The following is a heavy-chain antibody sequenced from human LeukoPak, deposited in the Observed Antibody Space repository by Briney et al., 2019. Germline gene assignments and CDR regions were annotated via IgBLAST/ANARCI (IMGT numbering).Heavy chain of an antibody. CDR3: ALLAMASDFDY. D-gene: IGHD6-19*01. V-gene: IGHV3-48*03. CDR2: IGSSGTNR. CDR1: EFPFSFYE. Sequence: PGGSLRLSCAVSEFPFSFYEMNWVRQAPGKGLEWVSNIGSSGTNRYYADSVKGRFSISRDNAKSSLYLQMNSLRVEDTAVYYCALLAMASDFDYWGQGALVTVSS. J-gene: IGHJ4*02.